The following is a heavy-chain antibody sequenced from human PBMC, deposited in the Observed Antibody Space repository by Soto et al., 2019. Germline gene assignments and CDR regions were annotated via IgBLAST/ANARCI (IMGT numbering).Heavy chain of an antibody. J-gene: IGHJ6*01. Sequence: PGESLTIYCKDSGYSFTRYCIVWVLQMPGKGLEWMGIIYPGDSDTRYSPSFQGQVTISADKSISTAYLQWSSLKASDTAMYYCERNGGMDVWGQGTTVTVSS. CDR3: ERNGGMDV. CDR1: GYSFTRYC. CDR2: IYPGDSDT. D-gene: IGHD2-8*01. V-gene: IGHV5-51*01.